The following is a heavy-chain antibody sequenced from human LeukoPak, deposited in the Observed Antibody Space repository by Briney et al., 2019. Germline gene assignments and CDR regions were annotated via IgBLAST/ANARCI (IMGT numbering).Heavy chain of an antibody. Sequence: PGGSLRLSCAASGFTFSSYGMSWVRQAPGKGLEWVSAISGSGGSTYYADSVKGRFTISRDNSKNTLYLQMNSLRAEDTAVYYCARELLWFGELFPAFDIWGQGTMVTVSS. V-gene: IGHV3-23*01. J-gene: IGHJ3*02. D-gene: IGHD3-10*01. CDR1: GFTFSSYG. CDR2: ISGSGGST. CDR3: ARELLWFGELFPAFDI.